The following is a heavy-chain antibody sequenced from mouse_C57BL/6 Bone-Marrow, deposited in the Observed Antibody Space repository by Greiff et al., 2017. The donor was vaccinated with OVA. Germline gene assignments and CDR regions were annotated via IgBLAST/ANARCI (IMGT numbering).Heavy chain of an antibody. V-gene: IGHV6-6*01. CDR1: GFTFSDAW. CDR2: IRNKANNHAT. Sequence: EVKLVESGGGLVQPGGSMKLSCAASGFTFSDAWMDWVRQSPEKGLEWVAEIRNKANNHATYYAESVKGRFTISRDDSKSSVYLQMNSLRAEDTGIYYCTRESSYGSSYYFDYWGQGTTLTVSS. CDR3: TRESSYGSSYYFDY. D-gene: IGHD1-1*01. J-gene: IGHJ2*01.